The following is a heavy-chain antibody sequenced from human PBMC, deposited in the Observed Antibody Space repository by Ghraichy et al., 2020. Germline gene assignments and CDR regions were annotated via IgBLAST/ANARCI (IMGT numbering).Heavy chain of an antibody. D-gene: IGHD2-2*01. V-gene: IGHV3-7*03. J-gene: IGHJ5*02. Sequence: GGSLRLSCAASGFTFSSYWMSWVRQAPGKGLEWVANIKQDGSEKYYVDSVKGRFTISRDNAKNSLYLQMNSLRAEDTAVYYCARDRGNCSSTSCRLNWFDPWGQGTLVTVSS. CDR2: IKQDGSEK. CDR1: GFTFSSYW. CDR3: ARDRGNCSSTSCRLNWFDP.